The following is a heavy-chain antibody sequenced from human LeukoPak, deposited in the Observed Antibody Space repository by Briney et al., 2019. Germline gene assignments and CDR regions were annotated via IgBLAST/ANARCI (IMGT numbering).Heavy chain of an antibody. V-gene: IGHV3-30*04. CDR1: GFPFNMYS. J-gene: IGHJ4*02. Sequence: GTSLRLSCSASGFPFNMYSMQWVRQAPGKGLEWVAVISHDGMYSSHAGSVKGRFTISRDNSKNTLSLQMNSLRGEDTAMYHCARIEHGWSYGGGLDPWGQGTRVSVSS. CDR3: ARIEHGWSYGGGLDP. D-gene: IGHD5-18*01. CDR2: ISHDGMYS.